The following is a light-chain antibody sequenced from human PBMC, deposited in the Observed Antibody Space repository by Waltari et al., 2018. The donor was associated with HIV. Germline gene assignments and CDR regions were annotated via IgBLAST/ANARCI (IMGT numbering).Light chain of an antibody. J-gene: IGLJ1*01. V-gene: IGLV2-23*02. CDR3: CSYAGSSTYV. CDR1: RSDVARHNL. CDR2: EVS. Sequence: QSALTQPASVSGSPRQSLPISCPGTRSDVARHNLVPWYQQHPGKAPKLIIYEVSKRPSGVSNRFSGSKSGNTASLTISGLQAEDEADYYCCSYAGSSTYVFGTGTKVTVL.